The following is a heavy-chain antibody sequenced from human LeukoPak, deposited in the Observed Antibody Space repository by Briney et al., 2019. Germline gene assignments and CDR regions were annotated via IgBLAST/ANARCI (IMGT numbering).Heavy chain of an antibody. CDR1: GGTFSSYA. CDR3: ARVTGYSSGWYWFDP. CDR2: IIPIFGTA. V-gene: IGHV1-69*05. J-gene: IGHJ5*02. Sequence: SVKVSCKASGGTFSSYAISWVRQAPGQGLEWMGRIIPIFGTANYAQKFQGRVTITTDESTSTAYMELSSLRSEDTAVYYCARVTGYSSGWYWFDPWGQGTLVTVSS. D-gene: IGHD6-19*01.